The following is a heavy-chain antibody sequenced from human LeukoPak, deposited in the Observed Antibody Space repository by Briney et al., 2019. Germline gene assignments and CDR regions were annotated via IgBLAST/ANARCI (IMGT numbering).Heavy chain of an antibody. D-gene: IGHD6-13*01. CDR1: GFTVSSNY. CDR2: ISNSGSTI. V-gene: IGHV3-11*01. Sequence: GGSLRLSCAASGFTVSSNYMSWVRQAPGKGLEWVSYISNSGSTIYYADSVKGRFTISRDNAKNSLYLQMNSLRAEDTAVYYCARDLGILQRNMDVWGKGTTVTISS. J-gene: IGHJ6*03. CDR3: ARDLGILQRNMDV.